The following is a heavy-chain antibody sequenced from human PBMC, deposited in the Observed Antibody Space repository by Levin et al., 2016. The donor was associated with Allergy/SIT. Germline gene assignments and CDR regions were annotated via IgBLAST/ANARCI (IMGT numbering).Heavy chain of an antibody. CDR3: VRDSGDYRGPFDY. J-gene: IGHJ4*02. D-gene: IGHD4-17*01. V-gene: IGHV3-21*06. CDR1: GFSFSTYS. CDR2: ISSSSSYI. Sequence: GGSLRLSCAASGFSFSTYSINWVRQAPGKGLEWVSSISSSSSYIYYADAMQGRFTISRDNAKSSLYLQMNSLRAEDTAVYYCVRDSGDYRGPFDYWGQGTLVTVSS.